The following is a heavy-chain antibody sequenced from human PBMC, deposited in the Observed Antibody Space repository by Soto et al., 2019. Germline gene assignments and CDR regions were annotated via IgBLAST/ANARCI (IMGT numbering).Heavy chain of an antibody. D-gene: IGHD1-1*01. Sequence: EVQVLESGGGLVQPGGSLRLSCAASGFTFSSYTMSWVRQAPGKGLEWILAISGSGGSTYYADSVKGRFTISRDNSKNTLYLQMNSLRAEDTTKYYCANPGGERSASGNYFDPWGQGTLVTVSS. J-gene: IGHJ5*02. CDR3: ANPGGERSASGNYFDP. CDR2: ISGSGGST. V-gene: IGHV3-23*01. CDR1: GFTFSSYT.